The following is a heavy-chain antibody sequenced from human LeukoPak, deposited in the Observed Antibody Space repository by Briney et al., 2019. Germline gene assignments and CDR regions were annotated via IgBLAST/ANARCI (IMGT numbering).Heavy chain of an antibody. CDR3: ARGGLLWFEELPIGRPFDY. CDR2: INPNSGGT. J-gene: IGHJ4*02. V-gene: IGHV1-2*02. D-gene: IGHD3-10*01. CDR1: GYTFTGYY. Sequence: GASVKVSCKTSGYTFTGYYMHWVRQAPGQGLEWMGWINPNSGGTNYAQKFQGRVTMTRDTSISTAYMELSRLRSDDTAVYYCARGGLLWFEELPIGRPFDYWGQGTLVTVSS.